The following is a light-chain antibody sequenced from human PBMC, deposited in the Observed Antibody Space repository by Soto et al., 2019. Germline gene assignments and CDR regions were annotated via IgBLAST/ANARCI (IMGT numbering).Light chain of an antibody. CDR3: QQYNSYSPYT. Sequence: HLAQSPSSLSASVGDRVTITCRASQNIDRWLAWYQQKPRKAPKVLIYEASSLSSGVSSRFGGSGSGTEFTLTISSVHPDDFATYYCQQYNSYSPYTFGQGTKVDIK. V-gene: IGKV1-5*01. CDR1: QNIDRW. J-gene: IGKJ2*01. CDR2: EAS.